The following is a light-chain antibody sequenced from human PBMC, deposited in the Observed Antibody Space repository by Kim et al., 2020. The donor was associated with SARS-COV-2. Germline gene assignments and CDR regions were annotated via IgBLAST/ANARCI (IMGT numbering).Light chain of an antibody. CDR1: SSNIGSNI. CDR3: ATWDDSLNGHV. V-gene: IGLV1-44*01. J-gene: IGLJ1*01. Sequence: GQMVTISCSGSSSNIGSNIVNWYQQLPGTAPKLLIYSNNQRPSGVPDRFSGSKSGTSASLAISGLQSEDEADYYCATWDDSLNGHVFGTGTKVTVL. CDR2: SNN.